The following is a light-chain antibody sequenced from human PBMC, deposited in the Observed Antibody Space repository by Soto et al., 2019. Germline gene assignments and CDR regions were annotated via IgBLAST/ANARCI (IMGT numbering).Light chain of an antibody. CDR1: QSVSSN. CDR2: RAS. Sequence: EIVMTQSPVTLSVSPGERATLSCRASQSVSSNLAWYQQKPGQAPRLLIYRASIRATGIPATFSGSGSGTAFTLTISSLQSEDFAVYYCQQYDKWPPNYTFGQGNKLE. CDR3: QQYDKWPPNYT. J-gene: IGKJ2*01. V-gene: IGKV3-15*01.